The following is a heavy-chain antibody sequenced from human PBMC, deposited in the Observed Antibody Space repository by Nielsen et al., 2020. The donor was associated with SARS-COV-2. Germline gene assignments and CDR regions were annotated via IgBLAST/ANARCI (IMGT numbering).Heavy chain of an antibody. CDR3: ARDGRIGYGVYLDY. V-gene: IGHV3-30-3*01. Sequence: GGSLRLSCAASGFTFSSYAMHWVRQAPGKGLEWVAVISYDGSNKYYADSVKGRFTISRDNSKNTLYLQMNGLRAEDTAIYYCARDGRIGYGVYLDYWGQGTPVTVSS. D-gene: IGHD5-12*01. CDR2: ISYDGSNK. J-gene: IGHJ4*02. CDR1: GFTFSSYA.